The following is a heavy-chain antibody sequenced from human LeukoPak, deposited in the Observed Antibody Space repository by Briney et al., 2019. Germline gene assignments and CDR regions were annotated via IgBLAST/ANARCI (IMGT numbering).Heavy chain of an antibody. CDR1: GYTLTELS. J-gene: IGHJ4*02. CDR3: ATGDVSGYDKLFDY. V-gene: IGHV1-24*01. Sequence: ASVKVSCKVSGYTLTELSMHWVRQAPGKGLEWMGGFDTEDGETIYAQKFQGRVTMTEDTSTDTAYMELSSLRSEDTAVYYCATGDVSGYDKLFDYWGQGTLVTVSS. CDR2: FDTEDGET. D-gene: IGHD5-12*01.